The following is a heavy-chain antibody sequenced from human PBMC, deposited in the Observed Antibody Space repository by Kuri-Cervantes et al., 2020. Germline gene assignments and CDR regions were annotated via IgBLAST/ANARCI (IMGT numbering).Heavy chain of an antibody. Sequence: ASVKVSCKASGYTFTDFYLHWVRQAPGHGLEWMGWINPKSGDTKYAQNFQGRVTMTRDTSASTTYMDLSSLRSEDTAVYYCARDQDCTNGICIPDFWGQGTLVTVSS. CDR3: ARDQDCTNGICIPDF. CDR1: GYTFTDFY. V-gene: IGHV1-2*02. D-gene: IGHD2-8*01. CDR2: INPKSGDT. J-gene: IGHJ4*02.